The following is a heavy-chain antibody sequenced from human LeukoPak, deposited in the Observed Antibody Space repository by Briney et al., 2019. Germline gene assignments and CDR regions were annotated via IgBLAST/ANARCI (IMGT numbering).Heavy chain of an antibody. D-gene: IGHD1-14*01. CDR3: REDFLSEPHDAFDI. CDR1: GFTFDDYA. J-gene: IGHJ3*02. Sequence: GRSLRLSCAASGFTFDDYAMHWVRQAPGKGLEWVSGISWNSDSIGYADSVKGRFTISRDNAKNSLYLQMNSLRAEDMALYYCREDFLSEPHDAFDIWGQGTMVTVSS. CDR2: ISWNSDSI. V-gene: IGHV3-9*03.